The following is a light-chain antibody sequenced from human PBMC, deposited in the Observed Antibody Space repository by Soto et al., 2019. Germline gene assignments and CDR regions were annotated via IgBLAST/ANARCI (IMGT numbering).Light chain of an antibody. Sequence: EIVLTQSPGTLSLSPGERATLSCRASQSLSNNFLAWHQQKPGQAPRLLIYEASKRATGTPDRFSGSGSGTGFTLSISKLEPDDFAVYYCQQYGISPRAFGQGTKVEIK. CDR3: QQYGISPRA. V-gene: IGKV3-20*01. CDR1: QSLSNNF. J-gene: IGKJ1*01. CDR2: EAS.